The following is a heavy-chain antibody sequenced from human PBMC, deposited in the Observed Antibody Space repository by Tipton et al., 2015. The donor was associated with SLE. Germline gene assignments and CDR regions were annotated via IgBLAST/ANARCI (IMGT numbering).Heavy chain of an antibody. CDR2: IYYSGNT. J-gene: IGHJ4*02. V-gene: IGHV4-39*07. D-gene: IGHD3-16*01. CDR1: GGSISSSSYY. Sequence: TLSLTCTVSGGSISSSSYYWGWIRQPSGKGLEWIGSIYYSGNTNYNPSLKSRVTISVDTSKNQFSLKLSSVTAADTAVYYCARVPSRFGGFDYWGQGTLVTVSS. CDR3: ARVPSRFGGFDY.